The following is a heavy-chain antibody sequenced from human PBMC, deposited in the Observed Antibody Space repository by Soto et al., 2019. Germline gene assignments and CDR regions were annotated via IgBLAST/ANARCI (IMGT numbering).Heavy chain of an antibody. CDR2: ISYDGSNK. D-gene: IGHD1-7*01. Sequence: PGGSLRLSCAASGFTFSSYGMHWVRQAPGKGLEWVAVISYDGSNKYYADSVKGRFTISRDNPKNTLYLQMNSLRAEDTAVYYSAKDPAPFAGLATTNWGQGTTVTVSS. CDR1: GFTFSSYG. J-gene: IGHJ6*02. V-gene: IGHV3-30*18. CDR3: AKDPAPFAGLATTN.